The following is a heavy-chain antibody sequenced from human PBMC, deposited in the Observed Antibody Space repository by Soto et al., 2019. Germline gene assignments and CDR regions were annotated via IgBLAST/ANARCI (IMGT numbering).Heavy chain of an antibody. CDR3: ARDLVGATKNAFDI. D-gene: IGHD1-26*01. Sequence: EASVKVSCKASGYTFTSYGISWVRQAPGQGLEWMGWISAYNGNTNYAQKLQGRVTMTTDTSTSTAYMELRSLRSDDTAVYYFARDLVGATKNAFDIWGQGTMVTVSS. V-gene: IGHV1-18*04. J-gene: IGHJ3*02. CDR1: GYTFTSYG. CDR2: ISAYNGNT.